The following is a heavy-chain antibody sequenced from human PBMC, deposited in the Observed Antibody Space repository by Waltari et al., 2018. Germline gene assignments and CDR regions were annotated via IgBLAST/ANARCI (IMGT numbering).Heavy chain of an antibody. V-gene: IGHV3-43D*03. CDR3: AKDIGADGDYGFDY. CDR2: ISWDGGST. D-gene: IGHD4-17*01. CDR1: GFTFDDYA. Sequence: EVQLVESGGVVVQPGGSLRLSCAASGFTFDDYAMHWVRQAPGKGLEWVSLISWDGGSTYYADSVKGRFTISRDNSKNSLYLQMNSLRAEDTALYYCAKDIGADGDYGFDYWGQGTLVTVSS. J-gene: IGHJ4*02.